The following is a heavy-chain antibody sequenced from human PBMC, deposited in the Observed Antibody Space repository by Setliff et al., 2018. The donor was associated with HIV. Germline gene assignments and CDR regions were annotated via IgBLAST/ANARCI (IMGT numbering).Heavy chain of an antibody. CDR1: GYSFTSYT. Sequence: ASVKVSCKASGYSFTSYTIHWVRQAPGQRLEWMGWINAGNGNTKYSQKFRGRVTFTRDTSASTAYMELSGLGFEDTAVYYCARLSSAAMWGGGAFDIWGQGTIVTVSS. D-gene: IGHD2-2*01. J-gene: IGHJ3*02. CDR2: INAGNGNT. V-gene: IGHV1-3*01. CDR3: ARLSSAAMWGGGAFDI.